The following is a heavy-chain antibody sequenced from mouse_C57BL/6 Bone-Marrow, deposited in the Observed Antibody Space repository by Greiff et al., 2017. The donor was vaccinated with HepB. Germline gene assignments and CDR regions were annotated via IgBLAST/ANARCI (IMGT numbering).Heavy chain of an antibody. CDR2: IDPSDSYT. CDR3: ASPSLLYYGSSPWFAY. V-gene: IGHV1-50*01. CDR1: GYTFTSYW. D-gene: IGHD1-1*01. Sequence: QVHVKQPGAELVKPGASVKLSCKASGYTFTSYWMQWVKQRPGQGLEWIGEIDPSDSYTNYNQKFKGKATLTVDTSSSTAYMQLSSLTSEDSAVYYCASPSLLYYGSSPWFAYWGQGTLVTVSA. J-gene: IGHJ3*01.